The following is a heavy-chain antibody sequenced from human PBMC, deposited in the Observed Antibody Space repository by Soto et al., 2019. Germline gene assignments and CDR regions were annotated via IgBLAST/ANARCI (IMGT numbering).Heavy chain of an antibody. V-gene: IGHV3-74*01. Sequence: GGSLRLSCAASGITFGDYWMHWIRQPPGKGLVWVSRIGGDGSETSYAESVRGRFSVSRDNTKNTLYLQMNSLRAEDTAVYYCARSDWFDPWGQGTLVTVSS. CDR2: IGGDGSET. J-gene: IGHJ5*02. CDR1: GITFGDYW. CDR3: ARSDWFDP.